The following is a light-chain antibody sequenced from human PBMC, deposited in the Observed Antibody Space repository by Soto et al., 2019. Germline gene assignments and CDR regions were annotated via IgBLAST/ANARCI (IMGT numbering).Light chain of an antibody. CDR1: SSDVGGYNY. J-gene: IGLJ1*01. Sequence: QAVVTQPASVSGSPGQSITISCTGTSSDVGGYNYVSWYQHHPGKAPKLIIYDVTNRPSGVSNRFSGSKSGNTASLTISGLQPEDEADYYCTSYRSSSTLLWVFGTGTKVTVL. CDR3: TSYRSSSTLLWV. V-gene: IGLV2-14*03. CDR2: DVT.